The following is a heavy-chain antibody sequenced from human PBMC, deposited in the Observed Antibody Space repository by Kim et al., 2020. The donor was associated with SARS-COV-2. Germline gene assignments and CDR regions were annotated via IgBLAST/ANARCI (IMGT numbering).Heavy chain of an antibody. V-gene: IGHV3-15*01. CDR3: ARIRGGFYYVMGV. Sequence: YAAPVKGRFTISRDDSINTLNLQMNSLQTEDTAVYYCARIRGGFYYVMGVWGQGTTVTVSS. J-gene: IGHJ6*02. D-gene: IGHD3-16*01.